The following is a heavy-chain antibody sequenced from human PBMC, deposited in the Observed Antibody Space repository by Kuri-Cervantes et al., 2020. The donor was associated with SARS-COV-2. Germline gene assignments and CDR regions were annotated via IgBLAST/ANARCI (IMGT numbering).Heavy chain of an antibody. Sequence: LRLSCTVSGGSISSGDYYWSWIRQPPGKGLEWIGYIYYSGSTYYNPPLKSRVTISVDTSKNQFSLKLSSVTAADTAVYYCARVGGYCSSTSCYNHAFDIWGQGTMVTVSS. CDR1: GGSISSGDYY. V-gene: IGHV4-30-4*08. CDR2: IYYSGST. CDR3: ARVGGYCSSTSCYNHAFDI. D-gene: IGHD2-2*02. J-gene: IGHJ3*02.